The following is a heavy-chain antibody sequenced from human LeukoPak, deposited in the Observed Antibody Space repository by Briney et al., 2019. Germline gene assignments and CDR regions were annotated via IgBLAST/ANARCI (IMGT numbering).Heavy chain of an antibody. CDR2: MNPNSGNT. V-gene: IGHV1-8*01. D-gene: IGHD6-13*01. J-gene: IGHJ6*02. CDR1: GYTFTSYD. Sequence: GASVKVSCKASGYTFTSYDINWVRQATGQGLEWMGWMNPNSGNTGCAQKFQGRVTMTRNTSISTAYMELSSLRSEDTAVYYCARGVSSWYYYYYGMDVWGQGTTVTVSS. CDR3: ARGVSSWYYYYYGMDV.